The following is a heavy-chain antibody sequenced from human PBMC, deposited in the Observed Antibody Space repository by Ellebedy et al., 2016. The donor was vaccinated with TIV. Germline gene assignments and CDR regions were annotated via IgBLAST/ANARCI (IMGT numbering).Heavy chain of an antibody. Sequence: SETLSLTXTVSGGSISSGGYYWSWIRQSPGKGLEWIGEIDRSGSTNCNPSLRSRVTISVDTSKNQFSLKLNSVTAADTAVYYCARGRTSTVTKPKYFDYWGQGALVTVSS. CDR2: IDRSGST. J-gene: IGHJ4*02. CDR1: GGSISSGGYY. D-gene: IGHD5/OR15-5a*01. V-gene: IGHV4-39*07. CDR3: ARGRTSTVTKPKYFDY.